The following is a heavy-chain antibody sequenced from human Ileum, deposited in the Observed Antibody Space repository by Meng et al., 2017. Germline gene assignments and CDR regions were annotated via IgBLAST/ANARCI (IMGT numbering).Heavy chain of an antibody. D-gene: IGHD3-10*01. V-gene: IGHV3-7*01. CDR3: VRGLGWYFGL. J-gene: IGHJ2*01. Sequence: GGSLRLSCAASGFPFSSYWMHWVRQAPGKGLEWVATIHQDGNDKYYVDSVKGRFTISRDNAKNSLYLQMNSLRADDTAVYYCVRGLGWYFGLWGRGTLVTVSS. CDR1: GFPFSSYW. CDR2: IHQDGNDK.